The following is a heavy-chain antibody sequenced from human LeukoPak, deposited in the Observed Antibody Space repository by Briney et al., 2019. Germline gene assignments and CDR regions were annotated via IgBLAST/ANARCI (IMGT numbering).Heavy chain of an antibody. CDR2: ISGSGGST. Sequence: GGSLRLSCAASGFTFSSYAMSWVRQAPGKGLEWVSAISGSGGSTYYADSVKGRFTISRDNSKSTLYLQMNSLRAEDTAVYYCAKDVRIAARQAANYFDYWGQGTLVTVSS. D-gene: IGHD6-6*01. CDR1: GFTFSSYA. J-gene: IGHJ4*02. CDR3: AKDVRIAARQAANYFDY. V-gene: IGHV3-23*01.